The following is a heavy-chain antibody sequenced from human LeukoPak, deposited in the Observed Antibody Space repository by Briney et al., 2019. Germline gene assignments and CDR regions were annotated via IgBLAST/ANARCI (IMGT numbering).Heavy chain of an antibody. J-gene: IGHJ4*02. D-gene: IGHD2-2*01. CDR3: ASYCSSTSCHALDY. Sequence: SETLSLTCTVSGGSISSYYWSWIRQPPGKGLEWIGEINHSGSTNYNPSLKSRVTISVDTSKNQFSLKLSSVTAADTAVYYCASYCSSTSCHALDYWGQGTLVTVSS. CDR1: GGSISSYY. V-gene: IGHV4-34*01. CDR2: INHSGST.